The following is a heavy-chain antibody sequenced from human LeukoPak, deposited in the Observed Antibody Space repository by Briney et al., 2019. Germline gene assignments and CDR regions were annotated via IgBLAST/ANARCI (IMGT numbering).Heavy chain of an antibody. D-gene: IGHD4-17*01. J-gene: IGHJ3*02. CDR3: ARDLVTVTKGFDI. V-gene: IGHV4-59*11. CDR2: ISYIGST. Sequence: SETLSLTCAVSDDSFSSHYWTWIRQPPGEGLEWIGYISYIGSTNYNPSLKSRVTISIDTSRNQFSLRLSSVTAADMAVYYCARDLVTVTKGFDIWGQGTMVSVSS. CDR1: DDSFSSHY.